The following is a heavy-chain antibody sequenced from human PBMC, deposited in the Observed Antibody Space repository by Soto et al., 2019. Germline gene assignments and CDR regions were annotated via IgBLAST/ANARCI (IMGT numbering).Heavy chain of an antibody. Sequence: EVELVESGGGLVQPGGSLRLSCAASGFPLSSSDMDWIRQTPGRGLEWLAYISISSRTIYYADSVRGRFTISRDNAQNLLYLEMNSLRDEDTAVYYCVREWPVNWGQGTLVTVSS. CDR1: GFPLSSSD. D-gene: IGHD5-12*01. CDR3: VREWPVN. CDR2: ISISSRTI. J-gene: IGHJ4*02. V-gene: IGHV3-48*02.